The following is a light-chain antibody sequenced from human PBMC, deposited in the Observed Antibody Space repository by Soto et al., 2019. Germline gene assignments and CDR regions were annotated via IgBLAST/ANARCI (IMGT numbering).Light chain of an antibody. J-gene: IGKJ3*01. CDR3: QQRSNWPPFT. Sequence: EIVLTQSPATLSLSPGERATLSCRASQSVSSYLAWYQQKPGQAPRLLIYDASNRATGIPARFSGSGSGTDFTLTISCLEPEDFAGYYGQQRSNWPPFTFGPGTKVDIK. CDR1: QSVSSY. CDR2: DAS. V-gene: IGKV3-11*01.